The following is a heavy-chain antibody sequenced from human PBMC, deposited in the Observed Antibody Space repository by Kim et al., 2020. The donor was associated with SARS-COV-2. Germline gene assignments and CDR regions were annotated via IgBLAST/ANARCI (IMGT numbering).Heavy chain of an antibody. CDR3: TTGRRGGYYYYGMDV. Sequence: APVKGRFTISRDDSKNTLYLQMNSLKTEDTAVYYCTTGRRGGYYYYGMDVWGQGTTVTVSS. D-gene: IGHD1-1*01. J-gene: IGHJ6*02. V-gene: IGHV3-15*01.